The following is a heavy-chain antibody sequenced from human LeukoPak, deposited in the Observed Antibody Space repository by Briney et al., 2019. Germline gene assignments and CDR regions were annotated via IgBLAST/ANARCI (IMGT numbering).Heavy chain of an antibody. J-gene: IGHJ3*02. D-gene: IGHD6-6*01. CDR3: ARDLRPSNAFDI. CDR1: GGSISSYY. V-gene: IGHV4-59*01. Sequence: SETLSLTCTVSGGSISSYYWSWIRQPPGKGLEWIGYIYYSGSTNYNPSLKSRVTISVDTSKNQFSLKLGSVTAADTAVYYCARDLRPSNAFDIWGQGTMVTVSS. CDR2: IYYSGST.